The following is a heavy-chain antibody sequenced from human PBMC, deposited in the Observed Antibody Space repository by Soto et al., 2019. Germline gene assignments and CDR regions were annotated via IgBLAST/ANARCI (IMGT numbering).Heavy chain of an antibody. CDR3: ARVERGYERCFDP. V-gene: IGHV4-34*01. D-gene: IGHD5-12*01. CDR2: INHSGST. J-gene: IGHJ5*02. CDR1: GGSLSGYD. Sequence: SGTLEITSAVYGGSLSGYDCCCIRQPPGKGLEWIGEINHSGSTNYNPSLKSRVTISVDTSKNQFSLKLSSVTAADTAVYYCARVERGYERCFDP.